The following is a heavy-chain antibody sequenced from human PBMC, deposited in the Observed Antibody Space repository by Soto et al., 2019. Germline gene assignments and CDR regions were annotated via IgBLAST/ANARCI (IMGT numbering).Heavy chain of an antibody. Sequence: QVQLQESGPGLVKPSQTLSLTCTVSGGSISSGGYYWSWIRQHPGKGLEWIGYIYYSGSTYYNPSLKSRVTISVDTSKNQFSLKLSSVTAADTAVYYCARDQVAGGSGIGYFDYWGQGTLVTVSS. CDR1: GGSISSGGYY. V-gene: IGHV4-31*03. J-gene: IGHJ4*02. D-gene: IGHD3-10*01. CDR2: IYYSGST. CDR3: ARDQVAGGSGIGYFDY.